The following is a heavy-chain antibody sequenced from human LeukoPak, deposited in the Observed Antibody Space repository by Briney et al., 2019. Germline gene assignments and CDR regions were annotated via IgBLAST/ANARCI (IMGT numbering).Heavy chain of an antibody. CDR1: GFTFSSYA. J-gene: IGHJ4*02. Sequence: PGGSLRLSCAASGFTFSSYAMHWVRQAPGKGLEWVAIISYDGSSKYYADSVKGRFTLSRDNSKNTLYLQMNSLRPEDTAVYYCAGETGYVFRYWGQGTLVTVSS. D-gene: IGHD2-15*01. CDR2: ISYDGSSK. V-gene: IGHV3-30-3*01. CDR3: AGETGYVFRY.